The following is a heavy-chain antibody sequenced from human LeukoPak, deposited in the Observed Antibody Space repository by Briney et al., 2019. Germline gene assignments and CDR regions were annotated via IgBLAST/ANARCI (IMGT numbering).Heavy chain of an antibody. CDR3: ARDLVAAREYYYYYYMDV. Sequence: GGSLRLSCAASGFTFSSYAMSWVRQAPGKGLEWVSAISGSGGSTYYADSVKGRFTISRDNAKNSLYLQMNSLRAEDTAVYYCARDLVAAREYYYYYYMDVWGKGTTVTVSS. J-gene: IGHJ6*03. CDR1: GFTFSSYA. CDR2: ISGSGGST. D-gene: IGHD6-6*01. V-gene: IGHV3-23*01.